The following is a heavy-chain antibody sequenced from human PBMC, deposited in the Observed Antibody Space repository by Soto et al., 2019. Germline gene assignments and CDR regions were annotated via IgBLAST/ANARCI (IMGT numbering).Heavy chain of an antibody. V-gene: IGHV3-30-3*01. J-gene: IGHJ5*02. CDR2: ISYDDEINQ. Sequence: QVQLVESGGSVVQPGKSLRLSCAASGFTFSNYDMHWVRQAPGKGLEWVAVISYDDEINQYYADYVKGRFTISRDKSSNRLYLEMNSLRVEDTAVYYCARKVIPGTQGIPWFDPWGQGTLFTVSS. D-gene: IGHD1-20*01. CDR3: ARKVIPGTQGIPWFDP. CDR1: GFTFSNYD.